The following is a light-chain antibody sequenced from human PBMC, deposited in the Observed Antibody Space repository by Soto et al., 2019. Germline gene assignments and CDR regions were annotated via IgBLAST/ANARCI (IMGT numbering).Light chain of an antibody. J-gene: IGLJ3*02. CDR2: EVS. CDR1: TSDVGGYNY. Sequence: QSVLTQPASVSGSPGQSITISCTGTTSDVGGYNYVSWFQQYPGKAPKLKIYEVSNRPSGVSNRFSGSKSGNTASLTISDLQAEDEADYYCTSYTSSSTWVFGGGTKVTVL. CDR3: TSYTSSSTWV. V-gene: IGLV2-14*01.